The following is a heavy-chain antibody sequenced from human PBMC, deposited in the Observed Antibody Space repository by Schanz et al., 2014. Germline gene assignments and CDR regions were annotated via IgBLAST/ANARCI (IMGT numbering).Heavy chain of an antibody. CDR1: GFTFDDYA. CDR3: VKDLQRELLRDDHYYGMDV. V-gene: IGHV3-33*06. CDR2: VCYDGSKK. J-gene: IGHJ6*02. D-gene: IGHD1-26*01. Sequence: QVRLVESGGGVVQPGRSLRLSCAASGFTFDDYAMHWVRQAPGKGLEWVAVVCYDGSKKYYADSVKGRFTTSRDNSKNTMYLQMNSLRAEDTAVYYCVKDLQRELLRDDHYYGMDVWGQGTTVTVSS.